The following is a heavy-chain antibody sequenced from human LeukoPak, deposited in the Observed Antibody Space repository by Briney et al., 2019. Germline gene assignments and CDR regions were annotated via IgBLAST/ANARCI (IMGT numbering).Heavy chain of an antibody. CDR3: ARMASGVTAY. CDR2: INSDGTST. D-gene: IGHD5-24*01. CDR1: GFTFSSYA. J-gene: IGHJ4*02. V-gene: IGHV3-74*01. Sequence: GGSLRLSCAASGFTFSSYAMSWVRQAPGKGLVWVSRINSDGTSTIYADSVKGRFTISRDNAKNTLYLQMNSLRAEDTAVYYCARMASGVTAYWGQGTLVTVSS.